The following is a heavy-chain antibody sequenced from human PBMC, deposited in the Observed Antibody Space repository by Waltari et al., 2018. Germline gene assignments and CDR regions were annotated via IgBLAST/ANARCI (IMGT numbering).Heavy chain of an antibody. V-gene: IGHV4-30-2*01. CDR2: IYPSGNT. CDR3: AREMTEDYFDF. CDR1: GGSISTGGSS. Sequence: QLQLQESGSGLVKPSPTLSLTCAVSGGSISTGGSSWSWIRQPPGKGLAWIGYIYPSGNTYYNPALKRRDTLSLDRSKNQFSLNLIAVTAADTAVYFCAREMTEDYFDFWGQGTLVTVSS. J-gene: IGHJ4*02.